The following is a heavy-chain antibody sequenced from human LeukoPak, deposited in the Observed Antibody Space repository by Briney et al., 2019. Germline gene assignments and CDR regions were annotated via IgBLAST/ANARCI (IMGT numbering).Heavy chain of an antibody. CDR1: GFTFSSYA. CDR2: ISGSGGST. Sequence: TGGSLGLSCAASGFTFSSYAMSWVRQAPGKGLEWVSAISGSGGSTYYADSVKGRFTISRDNSKNTLYLQMNSLRAEDTAVYYCARDRGGIVVVPAAAFDPWGQGTLVTVSS. V-gene: IGHV3-23*01. D-gene: IGHD2-2*01. J-gene: IGHJ5*02. CDR3: ARDRGGIVVVPAAAFDP.